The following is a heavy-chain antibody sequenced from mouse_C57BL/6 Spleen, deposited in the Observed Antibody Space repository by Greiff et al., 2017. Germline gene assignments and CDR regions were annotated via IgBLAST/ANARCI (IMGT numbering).Heavy chain of an antibody. CDR2: IWTGGGS. J-gene: IGHJ2*01. D-gene: IGHD2-4*01. CDR1: GFSLTSYA. V-gene: IGHV2-9-1*01. CDR3: ARNDYGYFDY. Sequence: VKVVESGPGLVAPSQSLSITCTVSGFSLTSYAISWVRQPPGKGLEWLGVIWTGGGSTYNSALKSRLSISKDNSKRQVYLKMNRLQTDDTARYYCARNDYGYFDYWGQGTTLTVSS.